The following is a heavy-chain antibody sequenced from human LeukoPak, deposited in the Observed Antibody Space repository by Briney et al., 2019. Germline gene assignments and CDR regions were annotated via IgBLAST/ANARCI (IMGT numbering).Heavy chain of an antibody. CDR3: ARSEYDILTGSYNY. V-gene: IGHV3-21*01. J-gene: IGHJ4*02. D-gene: IGHD3-9*01. CDR2: ISSSSSYI. Sequence: GGSLRLSCAASGFTFDDYSMNWVRQAPGKGLEWVSSISSSSSYIYYADSVKGRFTISRDNAKNSLYLQMNSLRAEDTAVYYCARSEYDILTGSYNYWGQGTLVTVSS. CDR1: GFTFDDYS.